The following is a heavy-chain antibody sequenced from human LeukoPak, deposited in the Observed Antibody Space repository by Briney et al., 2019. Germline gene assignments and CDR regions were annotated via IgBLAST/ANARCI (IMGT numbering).Heavy chain of an antibody. CDR1: GFTFSSSA. J-gene: IGHJ3*02. CDR3: AKAGIQLWLWAFDI. D-gene: IGHD5-18*01. Sequence: PGGSLRLSCAASGFTFSSSAMSWVRQAPGKGLEWVSAISGGSTYYADSVKGRFTISRENSKNTLYLQMNSLRAEDTAVYYCAKAGIQLWLWAFDIWGQGTMVTVSS. V-gene: IGHV3-23*01. CDR2: ISGGST.